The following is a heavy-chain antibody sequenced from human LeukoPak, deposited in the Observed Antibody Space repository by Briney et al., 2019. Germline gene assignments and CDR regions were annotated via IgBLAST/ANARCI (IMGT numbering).Heavy chain of an antibody. CDR1: GFTFTTYA. V-gene: IGHV3-23*01. CDR2: IYGRGEST. D-gene: IGHD5-24*01. CDR3: ARNFRDGYNNSFDY. Sequence: GGSLRLSCAASGFTFTTYAMTWVRQAPGKGLEWVSAIYGRGESTYYTDSVKGRFTISRDNSKNTVYLQMNSLRAEDTAVYYCARNFRDGYNNSFDYWGQGTLVTVSS. J-gene: IGHJ4*02.